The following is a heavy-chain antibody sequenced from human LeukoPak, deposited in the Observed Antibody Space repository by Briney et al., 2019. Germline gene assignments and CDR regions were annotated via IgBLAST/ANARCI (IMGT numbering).Heavy chain of an antibody. J-gene: IGHJ4*02. CDR1: GFTFSDYG. CDR3: AKTSGTYLVGYFDS. CDR2: VRYDASNT. D-gene: IGHD1-26*01. Sequence: GGSLRLSCAASGFTFSDYGMHWVRQAPGKGLEWVAFVRYDASNTYYADSVKGRFTISRDSSKNTLYLQMNSLRPEDTAVYYCAKTSGTYLVGYFDSWGQGSLVTVSS. V-gene: IGHV3-30*02.